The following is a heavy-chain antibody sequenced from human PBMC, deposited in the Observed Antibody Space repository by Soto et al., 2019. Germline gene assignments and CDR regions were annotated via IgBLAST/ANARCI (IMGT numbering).Heavy chain of an antibody. CDR1: GYTLASYA. V-gene: IGHV1-3*01. CDR2: INAGNGNT. Sequence: QVQLVQSGAEVKKPGGSVKVSSKAAGYTLASYAMHWVRQAPGQRLEWMGWINAGNGNTKYSQKFQGRVTITRDTSASTAYMELSSLRSEDTAVYYCARGGSLYWYFDLWGRGTLVTVSS. CDR3: ARGGSLYWYFDL. D-gene: IGHD1-26*01. J-gene: IGHJ2*01.